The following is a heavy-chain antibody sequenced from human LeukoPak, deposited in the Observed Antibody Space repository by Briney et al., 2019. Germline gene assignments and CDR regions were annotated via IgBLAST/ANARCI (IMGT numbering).Heavy chain of an antibody. Sequence: GGSLRLSCAASGFTFSSYEMHWVRQAPGKGLEYVSAISSNGDSTYYANFVKGRFIISRDSSKNTLYLQMGSLRAEDTAVYYCARDTNSSSWYWFYYYYGMDVWGQGTTVTVSS. V-gene: IGHV3-64*01. CDR1: GFTFSSYE. CDR2: ISSNGDST. D-gene: IGHD6-13*01. J-gene: IGHJ6*02. CDR3: ARDTNSSSWYWFYYYYGMDV.